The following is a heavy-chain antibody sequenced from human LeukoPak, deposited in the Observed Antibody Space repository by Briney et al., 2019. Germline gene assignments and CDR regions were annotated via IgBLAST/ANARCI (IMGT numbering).Heavy chain of an antibody. CDR1: GDSISSYY. J-gene: IGHJ4*02. D-gene: IGHD1-26*01. CDR3: ARESVSGTYYYFDY. V-gene: IGHV4-59*01. Sequence: SETLSLTCAVSGDSISSYYWSWIRRPPGKGLEWIGYIYYSESTNYNPSLKSRVTLSVDTSKNQFSLKLSSVTAADTAVYYCARESVSGTYYYFDYWGQGTLVTVSS. CDR2: IYYSEST.